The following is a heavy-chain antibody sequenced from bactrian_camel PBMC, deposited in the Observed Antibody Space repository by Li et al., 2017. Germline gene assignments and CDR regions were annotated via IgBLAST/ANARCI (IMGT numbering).Heavy chain of an antibody. J-gene: IGHJ4*01. D-gene: IGHD2*01. Sequence: HVQLVESGGGSVQAGGSLRLSCVASGYTYSSYCMMWFRQSPGKEREGVAEIETDGSAVYADSVKGRFTISRDNAKKTMYLQMNALKPEDTAMYYCAVQGYCADLDPDDMVWRGQGTQVTVS. CDR3: AVQGYCADLDPDDMVW. CDR1: GYTYSSYC. V-gene: IGHV3S1*01. CDR2: IETDGSA.